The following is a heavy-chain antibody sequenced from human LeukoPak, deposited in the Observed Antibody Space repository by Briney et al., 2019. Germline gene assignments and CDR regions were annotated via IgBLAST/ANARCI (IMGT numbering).Heavy chain of an antibody. CDR3: AKQPHYYGSGSYFDY. CDR1: GFTFSSYA. D-gene: IGHD3-10*01. V-gene: IGHV3-23*01. CDR2: ISGSGGST. J-gene: IGHJ4*02. Sequence: PGGSLRLSCAASGFTFSSYAMSWVRQAPGKGLEWVSAISGSGGSTYYADSVKGRFTISRDNSKNTLYLQMNSLRAEDTAVYYCAKQPHYYGSGSYFDYWGQGTLVTVSS.